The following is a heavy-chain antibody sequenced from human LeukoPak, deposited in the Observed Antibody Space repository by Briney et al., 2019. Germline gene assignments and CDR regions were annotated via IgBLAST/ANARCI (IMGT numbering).Heavy chain of an antibody. D-gene: IGHD2-2*01. CDR2: ISYDGSNK. V-gene: IGHV3-30*18. CDR3: AKVPAASRYCFDY. CDR1: GFTFSSYG. Sequence: GRSLRLSCAASGFTFSSYGMHWVRQAPGKGLEWVAVISYDGSNKYYADSVKGRFTISRDNSKNTLYLQMNSLRAEDTAVYYCAKVPAASRYCFDYWGQGTLVTVSS. J-gene: IGHJ4*02.